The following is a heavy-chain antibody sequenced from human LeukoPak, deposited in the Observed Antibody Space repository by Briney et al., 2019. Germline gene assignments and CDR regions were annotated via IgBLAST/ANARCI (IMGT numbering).Heavy chain of an antibody. D-gene: IGHD6-19*01. CDR1: GYTFTSYY. CDR3: ARANGYSSGWYNPFDY. CDR2: INPSGGST. Sequence: ASVKVSCKASGYTFTSYYMHWVRQAPGQGLEWMGIINPSGGSTSYAQKFQGRVTMTRDMSTSTVYMELSSLRSEDTAVYYCARANGYSSGWYNPFDYWGQGTLVTVSS. V-gene: IGHV1-46*01. J-gene: IGHJ4*02.